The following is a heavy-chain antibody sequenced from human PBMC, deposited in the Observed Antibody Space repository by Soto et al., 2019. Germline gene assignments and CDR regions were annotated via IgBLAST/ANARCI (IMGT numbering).Heavy chain of an antibody. V-gene: IGHV3-23*01. CDR1: GFSFSSHA. J-gene: IGHJ4*02. CDR2: LSGDTRDT. D-gene: IGHD6-6*01. Sequence: LRLSCAASGFSFSSHAMSWVRPAPGKGLDWVSSLSGDTRDTYAADSVKGRFTISRDNSKNTVYLQMISLRAEDTAVYFCAKKCTGSSSMGCFDSWGQGTLVTVSS. CDR3: AKKCTGSSSMGCFDS.